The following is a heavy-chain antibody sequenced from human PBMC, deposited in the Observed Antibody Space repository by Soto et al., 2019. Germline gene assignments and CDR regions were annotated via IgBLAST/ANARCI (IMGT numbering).Heavy chain of an antibody. Sequence: ASVKVSCKASGYPFSGFYTDRLRQAPGDVLEGMGLINPNIGGTKSAEKYQGTVTMTRDTSISTAYMELNRLTSDHTAVYCCASEEVTGTVEPDFWGQGTQVTVSS. D-gene: IGHD6-19*01. CDR1: GYPFSGFY. J-gene: IGHJ4*02. CDR3: ASEEVTGTVEPDF. CDR2: INPNIGGT. V-gene: IGHV1-2*02.